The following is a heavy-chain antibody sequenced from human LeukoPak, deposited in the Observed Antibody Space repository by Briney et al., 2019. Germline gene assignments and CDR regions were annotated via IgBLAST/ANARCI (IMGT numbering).Heavy chain of an antibody. CDR3: ARFFYYDASLPPY. J-gene: IGHJ4*02. D-gene: IGHD3-16*01. V-gene: IGHV4-39*01. CDR1: GGYISTSNYY. Sequence: SETLSLTCTVSGGYISTSNYYWGWIRQPPGKGLEWIGTIYYSGRTYYNPSLQSRVTISLDTSQNQLSLQVRSVTVVDTAVYYCARFFYYDASLPPYWGQGTLVTVSS. CDR2: IYYSGRT.